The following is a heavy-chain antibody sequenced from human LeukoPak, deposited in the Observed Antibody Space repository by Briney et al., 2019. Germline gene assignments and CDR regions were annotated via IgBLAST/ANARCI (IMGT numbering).Heavy chain of an antibody. CDR3: ARDALPYYYDSSGYLPFDS. V-gene: IGHV1-3*01. D-gene: IGHD3-22*01. CDR2: INADNGNT. CDR1: GYTFTSYA. Sequence: ASVKVSCKASGYTFTSYAMHWVRQAPGQSLEWMGWINADNGNTKYSQKLQGRVTVTSDTSASTAYMELSSLRSEDTAVYYCARDALPYYYDSSGYLPFDSWGQGTLVTVSS. J-gene: IGHJ4*02.